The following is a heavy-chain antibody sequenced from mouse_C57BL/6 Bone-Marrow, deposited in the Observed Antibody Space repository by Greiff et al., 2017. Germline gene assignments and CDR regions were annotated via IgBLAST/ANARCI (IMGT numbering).Heavy chain of an antibody. CDR1: GYTFTSYW. V-gene: IGHV1-55*01. J-gene: IGHJ1*01. D-gene: IGHD2-5*01. Sequence: QVQLQQSGAELVKPGASVKMSCKASGYTFTSYWITWVKQRPGQGLEWIGEIYPGSGSTNYNEKFKSKATLTVDTSSSTAYMQLSSRTSEDSAVYYCEGPYCRNNWYFDVWGAGTAVTVSS. CDR3: EGPYCRNNWYFDV. CDR2: IYPGSGST.